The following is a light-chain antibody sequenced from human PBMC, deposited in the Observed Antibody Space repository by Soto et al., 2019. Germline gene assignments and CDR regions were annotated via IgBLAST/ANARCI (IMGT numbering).Light chain of an antibody. V-gene: IGKV3-20*01. CDR2: GAS. CDR3: AYYGTSPLT. J-gene: IGKJ3*01. Sequence: EIVLTQSPATLSLSPGDGATLSCRASQRITRNFLAWYQQKPGQAPRFLVYGASGRATGIPDRFSGSGSETDFTLTISRLEPEDFAVYYCAYYGTSPLTFGPGTKVDIK. CDR1: QRITRNF.